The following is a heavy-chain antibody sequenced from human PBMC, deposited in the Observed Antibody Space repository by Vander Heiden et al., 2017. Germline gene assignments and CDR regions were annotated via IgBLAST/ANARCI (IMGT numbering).Heavy chain of an antibody. CDR1: GGSISSSSYY. CDR3: ASARSVGATTY. V-gene: IGHV4-39*01. D-gene: IGHD1-26*01. CDR2: IYYRGST. J-gene: IGHJ4*02. Sequence: QLQLQESGPGLVKPSETLSLTCTVSGGSISSSSYYWGWIRQPPGKGREGIGSIYYRGSTDDNPALKSRVTISVDTAKNQVSMKLRSVTAADTAVYYVASARSVGATTYGCQGTMVTVYS.